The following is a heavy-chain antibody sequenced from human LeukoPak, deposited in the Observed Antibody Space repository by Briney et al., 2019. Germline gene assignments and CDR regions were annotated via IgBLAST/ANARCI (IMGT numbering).Heavy chain of an antibody. J-gene: IGHJ6*02. D-gene: IGHD2-15*01. V-gene: IGHV3-64*01. CDR2: ISSNGGST. CDR1: GFTFSSYA. Sequence: PGGSLRLSCAASGFTFSSYAMHWVRQAPGKGLEYVSAISSNGGSTYYANSVKGRFSISRDNSKNTLYLQMNSLRAEDTAVYYCARYCSGGTCKLGYYYYGMDVWGQGTTVTVSS. CDR3: ARYCSGGTCKLGYYYYGMDV.